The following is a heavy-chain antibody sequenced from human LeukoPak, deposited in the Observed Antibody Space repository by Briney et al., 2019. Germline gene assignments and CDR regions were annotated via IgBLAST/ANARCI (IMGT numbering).Heavy chain of an antibody. J-gene: IGHJ4*02. Sequence: ASVKVSCKASGYTFTTYGIAWVRRAPGQGLEWMGWISAYNGNTNSAQKLQGRVTMTTDTSTSTAYMELRSLRSDDTAVYYCAREAIAAGKNFDYWGQGTQVTVSS. CDR2: ISAYNGNT. CDR3: AREAIAAGKNFDY. V-gene: IGHV1-18*01. CDR1: GYTFTTYG. D-gene: IGHD6-25*01.